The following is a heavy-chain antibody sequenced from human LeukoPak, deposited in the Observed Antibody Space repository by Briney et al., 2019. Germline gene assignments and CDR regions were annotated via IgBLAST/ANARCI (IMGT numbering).Heavy chain of an antibody. J-gene: IGHJ4*02. D-gene: IGHD3-10*01. V-gene: IGHV3-73*01. CDR3: TRLISN. Sequence: PAGSLKLSCAASGFTFSGSAIHWVRQASGKGLEWVGRIRTRVNNYATAYAASVKGRFTISRDDSKKTAYLQMNSLKTENTAVYYCTRLISNWGQGTLVTVSS. CDR2: IRTRVNNYAT. CDR1: GFTFSGSA.